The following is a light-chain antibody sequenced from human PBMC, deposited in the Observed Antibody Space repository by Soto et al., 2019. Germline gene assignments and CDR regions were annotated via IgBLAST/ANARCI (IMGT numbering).Light chain of an antibody. CDR1: SSDVGSFNR. V-gene: IGLV2-18*02. J-gene: IGLJ1*01. Sequence: QSVLTQPPSVSGSPGQSVTISCTGTSSDVGSFNRVSWYQQPPGTAPKLMIYEVTNRPSGVPDRLSGSKSGNTASLTISGLQAEDEADYYCSSFTSSSTYVFGTGTKVTV. CDR3: SSFTSSSTYV. CDR2: EVT.